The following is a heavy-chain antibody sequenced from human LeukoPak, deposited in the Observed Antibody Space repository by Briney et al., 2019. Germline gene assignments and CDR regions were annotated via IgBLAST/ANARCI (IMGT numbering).Heavy chain of an antibody. J-gene: IGHJ4*02. D-gene: IGHD3-10*01. Sequence: GASVKASCKASGYTFTGYYMHWVRQAPGQGLEWMGWINPNSGGTNYAQKFQGRVTMTRDTSISTAYMELSKLRSDDTAVYYCARDRKAGYYYGSGPYWGYWGQGTLVTVSS. V-gene: IGHV1-2*02. CDR3: ARDRKAGYYYGSGPYWGY. CDR1: GYTFTGYY. CDR2: INPNSGGT.